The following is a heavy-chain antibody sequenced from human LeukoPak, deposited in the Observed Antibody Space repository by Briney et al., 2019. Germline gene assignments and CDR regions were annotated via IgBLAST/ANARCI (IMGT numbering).Heavy chain of an antibody. J-gene: IGHJ4*02. CDR1: GFTFSSYA. V-gene: IGHV3-30-3*01. CDR2: ISYDGSNK. D-gene: IGHD2-2*01. CDR3: ARASGEYQLLYDY. Sequence: GGSLRLSCAASGFTFSSYAMHWVRQAPGKGLEWVAVISYDGSNKYYADSLKGRFTISRDNSKNTLYLQMNSLRAEDTAVYYCARASGEYQLLYDYWGQGTLVTVSS.